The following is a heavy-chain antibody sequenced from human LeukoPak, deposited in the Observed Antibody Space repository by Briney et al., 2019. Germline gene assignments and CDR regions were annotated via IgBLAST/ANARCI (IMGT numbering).Heavy chain of an antibody. Sequence: VSVKVSCKASGYTFTGYYMHWVRQAPGQGLEWMGWINPNSGGTNYAQKFQGRVTMTRDTSISTAYMELSRLRSDDTAVYYCARDCSWNDPFDYWGQGTLVTVSS. V-gene: IGHV1-2*02. D-gene: IGHD1-1*01. CDR1: GYTFTGYY. CDR2: INPNSGGT. J-gene: IGHJ4*02. CDR3: ARDCSWNDPFDY.